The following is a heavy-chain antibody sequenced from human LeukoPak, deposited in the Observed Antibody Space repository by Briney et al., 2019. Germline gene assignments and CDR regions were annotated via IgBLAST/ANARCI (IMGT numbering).Heavy chain of an antibody. D-gene: IGHD3-10*01. CDR1: GFTVSNNY. CDR2: IYSGATT. Sequence: SGGSPRLSCAASGFTVSNNYMNWVRQAPGKGLEWVSGIYSGATTYYADSVKGRFTISRDNSKNTLSLQMNSLRAEDTAVYYCAKDWGYGSGTYYPHWGQGTLVTVSS. CDR3: AKDWGYGSGTYYPH. J-gene: IGHJ4*02. V-gene: IGHV3-53*01.